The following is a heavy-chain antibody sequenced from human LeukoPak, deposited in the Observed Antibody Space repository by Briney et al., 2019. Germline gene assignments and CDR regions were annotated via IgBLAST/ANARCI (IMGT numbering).Heavy chain of an antibody. D-gene: IGHD3-10*01. Sequence: SETLSLTRTVSGGSISSSSYYWGWIRQPPGKGLEWIGSIYYSGSTYYNPSLKSRVTISVDTSKNQFSLKLSSVTAADTAVYYCARSFGISGENDYWGQGTLVTVSS. J-gene: IGHJ4*02. CDR1: GGSISSSSYY. V-gene: IGHV4-39*07. CDR2: IYYSGST. CDR3: ARSFGISGENDY.